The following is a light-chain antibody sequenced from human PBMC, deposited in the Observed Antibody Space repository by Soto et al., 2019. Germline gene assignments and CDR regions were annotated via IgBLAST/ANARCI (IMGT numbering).Light chain of an antibody. Sequence: QSVLTQPHSVSGAPGQRVTISCTGSSSNIGAGYDVHWYQQLPGAAPTLLIFGIFNRPSGVSERFSGSRSGASASLVIAGLQAEDEADYFCQSYDNSLSGSEVFGTGTKVTVL. CDR2: GIF. J-gene: IGLJ1*01. CDR3: QSYDNSLSGSEV. CDR1: SSNIGAGYD. V-gene: IGLV1-40*01.